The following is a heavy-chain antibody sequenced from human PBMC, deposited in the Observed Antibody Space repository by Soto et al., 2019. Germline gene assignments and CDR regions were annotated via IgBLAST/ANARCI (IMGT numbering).Heavy chain of an antibody. Sequence: WTWIRQHPGKGLEWIGYIYYSGSTYYNPSIKSRVTISVDTSKNQFSLKLSSVTAADTAVYYCARVCGGDCHYGMDVWGQGTTVTVSS. CDR2: IYYSGST. D-gene: IGHD2-21*02. V-gene: IGHV4-31*02. CDR3: ARVCGGDCHYGMDV. J-gene: IGHJ6*02.